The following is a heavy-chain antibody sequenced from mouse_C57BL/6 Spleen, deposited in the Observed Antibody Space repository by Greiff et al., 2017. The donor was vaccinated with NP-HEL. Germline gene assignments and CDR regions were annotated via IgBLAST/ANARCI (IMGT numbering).Heavy chain of an antibody. CDR2: IYPGDGDT. J-gene: IGHJ4*01. V-gene: IGHV1-82*01. CDR3: ARLGSSYAMDY. Sequence: VKLMESGPELVKPGASVKISCKASGYAFSSSWMNWVKQRPGKGLEWIGRIYPGDGDTNYNGKFKGKATLTADKSSSTAYMQLSSLTSEDSAVYFCARLGSSYAMDYWGQGTSVTVSS. D-gene: IGHD1-1*01. CDR1: GYAFSSSW.